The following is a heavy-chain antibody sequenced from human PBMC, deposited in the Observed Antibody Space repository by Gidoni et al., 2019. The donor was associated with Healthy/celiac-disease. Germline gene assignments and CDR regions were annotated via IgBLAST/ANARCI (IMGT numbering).Heavy chain of an antibody. CDR3: AKGGRETYYYYMDV. V-gene: IGHV3-9*01. Sequence: EVQLVESGGGLVQPGRSLRLSCAASGFTFDDYAMHWVRQAPGKGLEWVSGISWNSGSIGYADSVKGRFTISRDNAKNSLYLQMNSLRAEDTALDYCAKGGRETYYYYMDVWGKGTTVTVSS. CDR1: GFTFDDYA. CDR2: ISWNSGSI. J-gene: IGHJ6*03. D-gene: IGHD1-26*01.